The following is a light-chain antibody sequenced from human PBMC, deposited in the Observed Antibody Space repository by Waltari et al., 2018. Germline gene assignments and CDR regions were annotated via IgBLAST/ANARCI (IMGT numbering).Light chain of an antibody. Sequence: DIVMTQSPDSLAVSLGERATINCKSRQSVLYTPDNNNFLAWFQQKPGQPPALLIYWASTRESGVPDRFSGSGSGTDFTLTISSLQAEDVAVYYCLQYYDTPHTFGQGTKVEIK. V-gene: IGKV4-1*01. CDR3: LQYYDTPHT. CDR1: QSVLYTPDNNNF. J-gene: IGKJ1*01. CDR2: WAS.